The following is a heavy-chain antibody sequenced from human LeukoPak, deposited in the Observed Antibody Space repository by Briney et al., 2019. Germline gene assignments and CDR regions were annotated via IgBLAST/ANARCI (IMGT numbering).Heavy chain of an antibody. J-gene: IGHJ6*02. D-gene: IGHD1-1*01. V-gene: IGHV3-23*01. Sequence: GGSLRLSCAASGFTFSSYAMSWVRQAPGKGLEWVSAITAGGTTIYADSVKGRFTISRDNSKNTVYVQMNSLRTDDTAVYYCANYVQRGMDVWGQGTTVTVSS. CDR1: GFTFSSYA. CDR3: ANYVQRGMDV. CDR2: ITAGGTT.